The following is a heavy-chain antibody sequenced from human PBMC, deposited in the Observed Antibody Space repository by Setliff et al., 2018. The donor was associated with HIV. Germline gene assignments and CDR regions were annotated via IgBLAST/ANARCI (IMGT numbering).Heavy chain of an antibody. J-gene: IGHJ4*02. Sequence: PSETLSLTCTVSGDTDFYWNWIRQPPGKGLEWIGEINHSGSTNYNPSLKSRVTISIDTSKNQFSLNLRSVTATDTAIYSCARSRHCGGDCYFDLSGQGTLVTVSS. CDR3: ARSRHCGGDCYFDL. D-gene: IGHD2-21*02. V-gene: IGHV4-34*01. CDR1: GDTDFY. CDR2: INHSGST.